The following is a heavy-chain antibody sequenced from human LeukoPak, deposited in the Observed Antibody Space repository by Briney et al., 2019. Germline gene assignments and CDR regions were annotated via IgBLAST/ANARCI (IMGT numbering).Heavy chain of an antibody. Sequence: GGSLRLSCAVSGFTFSDHYMDWVRQAPGKGLEWVTFIYNDGSQEYYADSVKGRFSISRDNSKNTLYLQMNSLRDEDTAIYYCARNVNHWNHVDCWGQGTRVTVSS. J-gene: IGHJ4*02. D-gene: IGHD1-1*01. CDR3: ARNVNHWNHVDC. CDR1: GFTFSDHY. CDR2: IYNDGSQE. V-gene: IGHV3-33*08.